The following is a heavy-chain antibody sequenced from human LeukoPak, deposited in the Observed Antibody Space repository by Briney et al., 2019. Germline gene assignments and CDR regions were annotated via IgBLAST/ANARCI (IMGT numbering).Heavy chain of an antibody. J-gene: IGHJ4*02. D-gene: IGHD3-10*01. CDR2: IYSGGST. Sequence: PGGSLRLSCAASGFTVSSNYMSWVRQAPGKGLEWVSLIYSGGSTYYADSVKGRFTISRDNSKNTLYLQMNSLRAEGTAVYYCARYYYGSGSHFDYWGQGTLVTVSS. CDR1: GFTVSSNY. CDR3: ARYYYGSGSHFDY. V-gene: IGHV3-66*01.